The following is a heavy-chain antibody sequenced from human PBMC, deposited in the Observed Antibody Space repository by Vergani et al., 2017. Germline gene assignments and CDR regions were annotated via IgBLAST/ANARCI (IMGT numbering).Heavy chain of an antibody. CDR1: GFTFSSYA. J-gene: IGHJ4*02. CDR3: AKDRGFGELLGYFDY. Sequence: EVQLLESGGGLVQPGGSLRLSCAASGFTFSSYAMSWVRQAPGKGLEWVSAISGSGGSTYYADSVKGRLTLSRDNSKNTLYLQMNSLRAEDTAVYYCAKDRGFGELLGYFDYWGQGTLVTVSS. V-gene: IGHV3-23*01. CDR2: ISGSGGST. D-gene: IGHD3-10*01.